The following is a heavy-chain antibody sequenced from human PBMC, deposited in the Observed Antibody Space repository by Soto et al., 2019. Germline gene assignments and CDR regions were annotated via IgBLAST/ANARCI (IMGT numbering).Heavy chain of an antibody. CDR1: GCTFSSYA. CDR2: IGFTGDST. V-gene: IGHV3-23*01. J-gene: IGHJ4*02. D-gene: IGHD6-6*01. Sequence: GGSLSLSCAASGCTFSSYAMSWVRHVPDKGLEWVSAIGFTGDSTFYADSVKGRFTISRDNSKNTLYLQMNSLRAEDTAVYFCARRFSSSSFYFDYWGQGTLVTVSS. CDR3: ARRFSSSSFYFDY.